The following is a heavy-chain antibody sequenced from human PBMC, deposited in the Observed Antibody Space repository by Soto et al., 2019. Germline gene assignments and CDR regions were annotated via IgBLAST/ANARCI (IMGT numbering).Heavy chain of an antibody. CDR2: IYHTGKA. CDR1: GDSISGNNW. Sequence: SETLSLTCAVSGDSISGNNWWSWVRQSPGKGLEWIGEIYHTGKATYNPSLKTRVTMLVDKSKIQFSLEVRSVTVADTAVYFCARDPGYCTNGVCPIFDFWGQGVLVTVSS. D-gene: IGHD2-8*01. CDR3: ARDPGYCTNGVCPIFDF. J-gene: IGHJ4*02. V-gene: IGHV4-4*02.